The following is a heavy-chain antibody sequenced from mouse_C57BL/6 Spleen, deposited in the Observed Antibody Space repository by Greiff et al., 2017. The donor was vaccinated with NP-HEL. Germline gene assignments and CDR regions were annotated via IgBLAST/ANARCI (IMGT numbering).Heavy chain of an antibody. V-gene: IGHV1-42*01. CDR2: INPSTGGT. D-gene: IGHD2-5*01. Sequence: VQLQQSGPELVKPGASVKISCKASGYSFTGYYMNWVKQSPEKSLEWIGEINPSTGGTTYNQKFKAKATLTVDKSSSTAYMQLKSLTSEDSAVSSCARDYSNLFDYWGPFTPLPVSS. CDR3: ARDYSNLFDY. CDR1: GYSFTGYY. J-gene: IGHJ2*01.